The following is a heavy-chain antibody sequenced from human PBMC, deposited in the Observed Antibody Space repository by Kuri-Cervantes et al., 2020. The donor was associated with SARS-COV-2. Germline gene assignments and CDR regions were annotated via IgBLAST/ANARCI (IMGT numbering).Heavy chain of an antibody. Sequence: GESLKISCAASGFTFSSYWMHWVRQAPGKGLVWVSRTDSDGTSTTYADSVKGRFTISRDNAKNTLYLQMNSLRAEDTAVYYCARDRQQPDYWGQGTLVTVSS. CDR2: TDSDGTST. CDR1: GFTFSSYW. V-gene: IGHV3-74*01. J-gene: IGHJ4*02. D-gene: IGHD6-13*01. CDR3: ARDRQQPDY.